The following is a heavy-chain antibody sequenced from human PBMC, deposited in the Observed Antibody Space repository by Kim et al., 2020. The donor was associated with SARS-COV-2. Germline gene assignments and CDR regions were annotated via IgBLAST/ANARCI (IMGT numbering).Heavy chain of an antibody. CDR1: GFTFSSYG. Sequence: GGSLRLSCAASGFTFSSYGMHWVRQAPGKGLEWVAVISYDGSNKYYADSVKGRFTISRDNSKNTLYLQMNSLRAEDTAVYYCAKAPGGIVVTDAFDIWGQGTMVTVSS. V-gene: IGHV3-30*18. CDR3: AKAPGGIVVTDAFDI. CDR2: ISYDGSNK. J-gene: IGHJ3*02. D-gene: IGHD3-22*01.